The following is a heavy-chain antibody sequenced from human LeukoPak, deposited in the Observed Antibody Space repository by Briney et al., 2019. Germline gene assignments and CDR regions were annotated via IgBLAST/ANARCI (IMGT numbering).Heavy chain of an antibody. V-gene: IGHV3-23*01. Sequence: GGSLRLSCAASGFTFSKHGMNWVRQAPGKGLEWVSGISPSGDITYYADSVKGRFTISRDNAKNSLYLQMNSLRAEDTAVYYCAREPTQQQLVRDAFDIWGQGTMVTVSS. CDR2: ISPSGDIT. CDR3: AREPTQQQLVRDAFDI. J-gene: IGHJ3*02. CDR1: GFTFSKHG. D-gene: IGHD6-13*01.